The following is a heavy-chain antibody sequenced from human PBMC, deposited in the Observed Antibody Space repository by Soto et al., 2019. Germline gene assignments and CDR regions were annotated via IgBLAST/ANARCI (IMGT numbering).Heavy chain of an antibody. CDR1: GDSVSSNSAA. Sequence: PSQTLSLTCAISGDSVSSNSAAWNWIRQSPPRGLEWLGRTYYRSKWYNDYAVSVKSRITINPDTSKNQFSLQLNSVTPEDTAVYYCAREGIAAAGTFRWFDPWGQGTLVTVSS. CDR3: AREGIAAAGTFRWFDP. V-gene: IGHV6-1*01. J-gene: IGHJ5*02. CDR2: TYYRSKWYN. D-gene: IGHD6-13*01.